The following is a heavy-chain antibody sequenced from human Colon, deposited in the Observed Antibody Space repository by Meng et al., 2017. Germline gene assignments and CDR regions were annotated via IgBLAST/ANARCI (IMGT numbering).Heavy chain of an antibody. CDR3: ARVRRSGDDFDY. V-gene: IGHV4-31*01. Sequence: GPRQESGPGILKPSQTLSLTCTVSGCSISTGGYYWGWIRQPPGKGLEWIGYIYYSGSTYYNPSLRSLVSISVDTSKNQFSLRLTSVTAADTAVYYCARVRRSGDDFDYWGQGIPGHRLL. D-gene: IGHD1-26*01. CDR2: IYYSGST. J-gene: IGHJ4*02. CDR1: GCSISTGGYY.